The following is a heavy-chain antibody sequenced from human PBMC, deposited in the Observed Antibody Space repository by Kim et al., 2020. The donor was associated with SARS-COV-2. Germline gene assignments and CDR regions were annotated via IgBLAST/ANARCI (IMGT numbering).Heavy chain of an antibody. CDR3: TTDQPNFDWLPPFDY. D-gene: IGHD3-9*01. CDR2: IKSKTDGGTT. J-gene: IGHJ4*02. CDR1: GFTFSNAW. V-gene: IGHV3-15*01. Sequence: GGSLRLSCAASGFTFSNAWMSWVRQAPGKGLEWVGRIKSKTDGGTTDYAAPVKGRFTISRDDSKNTLYLQMNSLKTEDTAVYYCTTDQPNFDWLPPFDYWGQGTLVTVSS.